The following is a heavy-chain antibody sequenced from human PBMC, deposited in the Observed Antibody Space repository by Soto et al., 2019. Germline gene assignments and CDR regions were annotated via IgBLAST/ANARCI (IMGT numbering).Heavy chain of an antibody. D-gene: IGHD2-2*01. CDR1: GYTFTSYG. V-gene: IGHV1-18*01. J-gene: IGHJ5*02. Sequence: ASVKVSCKASGYTFTSYGISWVRQAPGQGLEWMGWISAYNGNTNYAQKLQGRVTMTTDTSTSTAYMELRSLRSDDTAVYYCARGYCSSTSCYALGFIGRNWFDPWGQGTLVTVSS. CDR2: ISAYNGNT. CDR3: ARGYCSSTSCYALGFIGRNWFDP.